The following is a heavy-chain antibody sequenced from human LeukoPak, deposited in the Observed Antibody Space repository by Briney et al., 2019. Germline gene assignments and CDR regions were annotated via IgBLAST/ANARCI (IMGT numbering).Heavy chain of an antibody. CDR1: GSTLRSYA. CDR3: AKSDGGSSWVYYYYGMDV. V-gene: IGHV3-23*01. Sequence: GGSVRLSCAACGSTLRSYAMRWVRQARGRGLEWVSASSCRGGSTYYADSVKGRFTISRDHYKNTLYLRMNSLRDEDTAVYYCAKSDGGSSWVYYYYGMDVWGQGTTVTVSS. J-gene: IGHJ6*02. CDR2: SSCRGGST. D-gene: IGHD2-15*01.